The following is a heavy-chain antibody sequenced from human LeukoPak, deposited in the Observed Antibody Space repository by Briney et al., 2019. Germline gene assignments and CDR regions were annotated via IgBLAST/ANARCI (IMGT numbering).Heavy chain of an antibody. J-gene: IGHJ5*02. D-gene: IGHD3-10*01. Sequence: PSETLSLTCSVSGASISSYFWSWLRQPPGKGLEWIAFTYVTGYTNYNPSLKSRVTISLDTSKNQVSSKINSVTAADTAVYYCARHVLFSTSYSYWFDPWGQGTLVTVSS. CDR2: TYVTGYT. V-gene: IGHV4-59*08. CDR3: ARHVLFSTSYSYWFDP. CDR1: GASISSYF.